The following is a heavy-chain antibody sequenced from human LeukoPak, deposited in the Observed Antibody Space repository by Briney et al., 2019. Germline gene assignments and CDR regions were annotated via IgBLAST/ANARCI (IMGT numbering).Heavy chain of an antibody. V-gene: IGHV4-59*01. Sequence: SETLSLTCTVSGGSISSYYWSWIRQPPGKGLEWIGYIYYSGSTNYNPSLKSRVTISVDTSKNQFSLKLSSVTAADTAVYYCARNYEFWSGYLDYWGQGTLVTVSS. D-gene: IGHD3-3*01. CDR2: IYYSGST. CDR1: GGSISSYY. J-gene: IGHJ4*02. CDR3: ARNYEFWSGYLDY.